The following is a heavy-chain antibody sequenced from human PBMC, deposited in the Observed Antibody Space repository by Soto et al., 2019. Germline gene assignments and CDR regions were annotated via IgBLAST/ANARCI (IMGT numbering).Heavy chain of an antibody. CDR3: ARHHAGYSGYDSYYYYYYYMDV. CDR2: IYPGDSDT. CDR1: GYSFTSYW. V-gene: IGHV5-51*01. J-gene: IGHJ6*03. D-gene: IGHD5-12*01. Sequence: PGESLKISCKGSGYSFTSYWIGWVRQMPGKGLEWMGIIYPGDSDTRYSPSFQGQVTISADKSISTAYLQWSSLKASDTAMYYCARHHAGYSGYDSYYYYYYYMDVWGKGTTVTVSS.